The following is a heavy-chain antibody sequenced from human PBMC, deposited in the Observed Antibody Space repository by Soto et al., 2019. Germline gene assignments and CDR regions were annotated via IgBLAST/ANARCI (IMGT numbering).Heavy chain of an antibody. V-gene: IGHV3-21*03. CDR3: SRDPYYYGSGSDNWVDP. Sequence: GGSLRLSCAASGFTFSSYSMNWVRQAPGKGLEWVASISTRSNNIYYADSVKGRFTISRDNAKNSLYLQMNSLRAEDTAVYYSSRDPYYYGSGSDNWVDPWGQGTLVTVSS. CDR2: ISTRSNNI. J-gene: IGHJ5*02. D-gene: IGHD3-10*01. CDR1: GFTFSSYS.